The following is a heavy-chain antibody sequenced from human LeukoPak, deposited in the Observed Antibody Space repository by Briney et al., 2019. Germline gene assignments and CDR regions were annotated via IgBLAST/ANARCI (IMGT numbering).Heavy chain of an antibody. CDR1: GYSIRSGHY. D-gene: IGHD5-18*01. J-gene: IGHJ4*02. CDR3: ARAGNSYGTFDY. Sequence: SETLSLTCTVSGYSIRSGHYWGWIRQPPGKGLEWIGSMYHSGTTSYNPSLKSRVTMAVDTSKNQFSLKLSSVTAADTAVYYCARAGNSYGTFDYWGQGTLVTVSS. V-gene: IGHV4-38-2*02. CDR2: MYHSGTT.